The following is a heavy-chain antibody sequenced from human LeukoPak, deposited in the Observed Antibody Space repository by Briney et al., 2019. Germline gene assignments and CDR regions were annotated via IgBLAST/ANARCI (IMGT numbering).Heavy chain of an antibody. V-gene: IGHV1-69*05. CDR3: VAQLVDAPPTFDY. Sequence: ASVKVSCKASGGSFSNFVISWVRQAPGQGFEWLGGIFGTVTYAPNFQGRVSFTTDESTSTAYMELSGLTSEDTAVYYFVAQLVDAPPTFDYWGQGTLVTVSS. CDR2: IFGTV. CDR1: GGSFSNFV. J-gene: IGHJ4*02. D-gene: IGHD1-1*01.